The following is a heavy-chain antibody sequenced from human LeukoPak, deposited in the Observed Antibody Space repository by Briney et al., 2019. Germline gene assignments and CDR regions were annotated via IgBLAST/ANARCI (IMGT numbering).Heavy chain of an antibody. V-gene: IGHV4-30-4*08. Sequence: SQTLSLTCAVSGGSISSGGYSWSWIRQPPGKGLEWIGYIYYSGSTYYNPSLKSRVTISVDTSKNQFSLKLSSVTAADTAVYYCARELTTVTTFDNWFDPWGQGTLVTVSS. CDR1: GGSISSGGYS. CDR2: IYYSGST. D-gene: IGHD4-17*01. CDR3: ARELTTVTTFDNWFDP. J-gene: IGHJ5*02.